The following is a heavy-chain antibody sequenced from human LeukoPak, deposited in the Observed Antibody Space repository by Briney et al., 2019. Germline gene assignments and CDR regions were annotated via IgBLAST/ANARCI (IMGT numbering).Heavy chain of an antibody. J-gene: IGHJ4*02. D-gene: IGHD5-12*01. V-gene: IGHV3-74*03. CDR3: AREVASAAFDY. Sequence: GGSLRLSCAASGFPFSPYWMHWVRQAPGKGLVWVSLVKSEGSAMYADSVKGRFTISRDNAKNTLYLQMNSLRAEDTAVYFCAREVASAAFDYWGQGTPVTVSS. CDR1: GFPFSPYW. CDR2: VKSEGSA.